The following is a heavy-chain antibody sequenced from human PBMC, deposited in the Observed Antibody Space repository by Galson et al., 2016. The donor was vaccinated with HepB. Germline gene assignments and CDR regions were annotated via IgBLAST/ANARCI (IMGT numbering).Heavy chain of an antibody. CDR3: ARAQGAFDL. CDR1: EFTLSAYD. V-gene: IGHV3-13*01. CDR2: IGTAGDI. Sequence: SLRLSCAASEFTLSAYDMHWVRQVAGKGLEWVSAIGTAGDIFYPDSVKDRFTISRENAKNSIYLEMNSLRADDTAVYYCARAQGAFDLWGQGTIVTVSS. J-gene: IGHJ3*01.